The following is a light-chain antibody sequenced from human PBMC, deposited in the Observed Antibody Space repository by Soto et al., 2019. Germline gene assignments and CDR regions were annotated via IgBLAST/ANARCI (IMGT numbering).Light chain of an antibody. J-gene: IGKJ2*01. CDR2: GAS. V-gene: IGKV3-20*01. CDR1: QSVSSSY. Sequence: EIVLTQSPGTLSLSPGESATLSCRASQSVSSSYLAWYQQKPGQAPRLLIYGASSRATGIPDRFSGSGSGTDFTLTISRLEPEDFALSYCQQFAPSPSYTFGQGTKLEIK. CDR3: QQFAPSPSYT.